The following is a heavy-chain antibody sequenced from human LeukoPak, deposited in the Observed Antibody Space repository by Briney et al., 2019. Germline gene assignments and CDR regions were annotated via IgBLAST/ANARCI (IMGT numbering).Heavy chain of an antibody. CDR1: DGSIKTNYW. Sequence: KTSEPLSLTCTVSDGSIKTNYWWTWVRQPPGKGLEWIGETWHSGSSTNYNPSLKSRVTISVDKPKSQFSLKLTSVTAADTAIYYCARGNEYTWWQWSQGTLVTVSS. V-gene: IGHV4-4*02. J-gene: IGHJ4*02. D-gene: IGHD2-15*01. CDR2: TWHSGSST. CDR3: ARGNEYTWWQ.